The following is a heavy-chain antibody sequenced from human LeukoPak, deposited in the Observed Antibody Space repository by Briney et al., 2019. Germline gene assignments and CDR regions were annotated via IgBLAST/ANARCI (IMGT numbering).Heavy chain of an antibody. CDR2: IYHSGST. D-gene: IGHD3-3*01. CDR1: GYSISSGYY. CDR3: ARTYYDFWSGYSYYYMDV. V-gene: IGHV4-38-2*02. Sequence: SETLSLTCTVSGYSISSGYYWGWIRQPPGKGLEWIGSIYHSGSTNYNPSLKSRVTISVDTSKNQFSLKLSSVTEADTAVYYCARTYYDFWSGYSYYYMDVWGKGTTVTVSS. J-gene: IGHJ6*03.